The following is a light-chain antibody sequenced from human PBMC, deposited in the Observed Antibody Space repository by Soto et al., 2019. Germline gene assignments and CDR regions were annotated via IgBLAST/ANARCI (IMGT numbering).Light chain of an antibody. CDR2: EVT. Sequence: QSALTQPPSASGSPGQSVTISCTGTSDDVGGYSYVSWYQQHPGKAPKLMLYEVTKRPSGVPDRFSGSKSGNTASLTVSGLQAEDEADYYCNSYAGSSSVVFGGGTQLTVL. CDR1: SDDVGGYSY. CDR3: NSYAGSSSVV. J-gene: IGLJ7*01. V-gene: IGLV2-8*01.